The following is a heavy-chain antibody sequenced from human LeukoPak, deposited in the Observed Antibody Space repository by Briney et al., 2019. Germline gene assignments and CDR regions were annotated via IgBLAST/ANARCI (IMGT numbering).Heavy chain of an antibody. CDR2: INHSGST. CDR1: GGSFSGYY. CDR3: ARDSGTTGEVKFDP. Sequence: SETLSLTCAVYGGSFSGYYWSWIRQPPGKGLEWIGEINHSGSTNYNPSLKSRVTISVDTSKNQFSLKLSPVTAADTAVYYCARDSGTTGEVKFDPWGQGTLVTVSS. D-gene: IGHD3-10*01. V-gene: IGHV4-34*01. J-gene: IGHJ5*02.